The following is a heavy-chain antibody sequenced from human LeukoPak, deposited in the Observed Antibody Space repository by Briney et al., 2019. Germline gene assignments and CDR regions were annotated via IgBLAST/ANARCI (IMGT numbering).Heavy chain of an antibody. V-gene: IGHV3-53*01. CDR3: AKDPVDIGPAFSV. CDR1: GFTVSSNY. Sequence: GGSLRLSCAAPGFTVSSNYMSWVRQAPGKGLEWVSVIYSGGSTYYADSVKGRFTISRDHSKNTLSLQMNSLRADDTAIYYCAKDPVDIGPAFSVWGQGTMVMVS. CDR2: IYSGGST. D-gene: IGHD5-12*01. J-gene: IGHJ3*01.